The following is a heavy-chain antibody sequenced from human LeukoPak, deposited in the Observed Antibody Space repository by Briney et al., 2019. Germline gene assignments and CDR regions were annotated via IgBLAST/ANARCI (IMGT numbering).Heavy chain of an antibody. D-gene: IGHD3-10*01. V-gene: IGHV3-21*01. Sequence: GGSLRLSCSASGFTFSSYSMNWVRQAPGKRLEWVSSISSSSSYIYYADSVKGRFTISRDTAKNSLYLQMNSLRAEDTAVYYCARDLVRGGDYYGMDVWGQGTTVTVSS. CDR3: ARDLVRGGDYYGMDV. J-gene: IGHJ6*02. CDR1: GFTFSSYS. CDR2: ISSSSSYI.